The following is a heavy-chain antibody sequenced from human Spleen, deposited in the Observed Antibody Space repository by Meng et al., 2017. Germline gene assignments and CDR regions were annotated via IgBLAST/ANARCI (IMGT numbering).Heavy chain of an antibody. V-gene: IGHV4-34*01. CDR1: GGSFSGYY. Sequence: SETLSLTCAVYGGSFSGYYWSWIRQPPGKGLEWIGSIYQSGSTYYNPSLKSRVTISVDTSKNQFSLRLSSVTAADTAVYYCARDGTQYAFDMWGQGTMVTVSS. J-gene: IGHJ3*02. D-gene: IGHD1/OR15-1a*01. CDR2: IYQSGST. CDR3: ARDGTQYAFDM.